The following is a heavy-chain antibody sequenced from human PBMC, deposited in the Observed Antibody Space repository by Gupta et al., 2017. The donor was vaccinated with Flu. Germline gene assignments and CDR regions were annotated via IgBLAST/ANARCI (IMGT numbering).Heavy chain of an antibody. Sequence: QVQLVQSGAEVKEPGASVKVSCKASGYTFTAYYIHWVRQAPGQGLEWVGRINPHSGSTNYEQKFQGRVTVTMDTSISTAYMDLSRLRSDDTAVYYCAREKHCSTASCYRWFDPWGQGTLVTVSS. CDR2: INPHSGST. J-gene: IGHJ5*02. V-gene: IGHV1-2*06. D-gene: IGHD2-2*02. CDR3: AREKHCSTASCYRWFDP. CDR1: GYTFTAYY.